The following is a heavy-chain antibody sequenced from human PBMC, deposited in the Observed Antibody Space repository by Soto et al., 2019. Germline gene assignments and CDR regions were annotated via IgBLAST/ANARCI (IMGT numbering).Heavy chain of an antibody. J-gene: IGHJ4*02. Sequence: QVQLQQWGAGLLKPSETLSLTCAVYGGSFSGYYWSWIRQPPGNGLEWIGEINHSGSTNYNPSLKSRVTISVDTSKNQFSLKLSSVTAADTAVYYCARGIAAGRDFDYWGQGTLVTVSS. D-gene: IGHD6-13*01. V-gene: IGHV4-34*01. CDR1: GGSFSGYY. CDR2: INHSGST. CDR3: ARGIAAGRDFDY.